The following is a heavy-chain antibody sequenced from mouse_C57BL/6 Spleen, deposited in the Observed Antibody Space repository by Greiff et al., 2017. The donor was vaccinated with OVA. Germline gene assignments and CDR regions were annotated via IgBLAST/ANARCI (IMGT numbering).Heavy chain of an antibody. J-gene: IGHJ2*01. D-gene: IGHD1-1*02. CDR1: GFPFSDYY. V-gene: IGHV5-16*01. Sequence: EVHLVESEGGLVQPGSSMKLSCTASGFPFSDYYMAWVRQVPEKGLEWVANINYDGSSTYYLDSLKSRFIISRDNAKNILDLQMSSLKSEDTATYYCARAMGPYYFDYWGQGTTLTVSS. CDR3: ARAMGPYYFDY. CDR2: INYDGSST.